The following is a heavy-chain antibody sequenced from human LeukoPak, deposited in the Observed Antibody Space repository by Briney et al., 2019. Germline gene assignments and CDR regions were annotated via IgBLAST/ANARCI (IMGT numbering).Heavy chain of an antibody. V-gene: IGHV3-23*01. CDR1: GFTFSSYA. Sequence: PGGSLRLSCAASGFTFSSYAMSWVRQAPGKGLEWVSAISGSGDITYYADSVKGRFTISRDNSKNTIYLQMNSLRVEDTAVYYCAKDQSGYDSLTGYGFDYWGQGTLVAVSS. CDR3: AKDQSGYDSLTGYGFDY. J-gene: IGHJ4*02. CDR2: ISGSGDIT. D-gene: IGHD3-9*01.